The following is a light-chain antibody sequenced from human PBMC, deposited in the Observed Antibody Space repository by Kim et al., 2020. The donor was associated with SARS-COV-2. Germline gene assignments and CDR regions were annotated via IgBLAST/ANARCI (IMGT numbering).Light chain of an antibody. V-gene: IGKV1-9*01. J-gene: IGKJ4*01. CDR1: QDISSY. Sequence: DIQLTQSPSFLSASVGDRVTITCRASQDISSYLAWYQQKPGKAPKLLIYAAVTLQSGVPSRFSGSGSGTELTLTISSLQPEDSATYYCQQLSSYPLTFGGGTKVEIK. CDR2: AAV. CDR3: QQLSSYPLT.